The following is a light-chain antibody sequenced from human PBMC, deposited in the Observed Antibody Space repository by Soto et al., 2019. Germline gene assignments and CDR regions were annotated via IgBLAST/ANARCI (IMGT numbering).Light chain of an antibody. CDR2: TAS. CDR3: QQLNTYPIT. CDR1: EGINSY. Sequence: DVQLTQSPSFLSASVGDRVTITCRASEGINSYLAWYQQKPMKAPKLLISTASTLQSGVPSRFSGSGSGTAFTLTISSLQPEDLGTYYCQQLNTYPITFGQGTRLEIK. V-gene: IGKV1-9*01. J-gene: IGKJ5*01.